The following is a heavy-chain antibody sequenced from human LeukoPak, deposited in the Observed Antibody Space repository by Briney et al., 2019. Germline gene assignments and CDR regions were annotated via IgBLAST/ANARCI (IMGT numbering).Heavy chain of an antibody. CDR2: INPNSGGT. D-gene: IGHD6-19*01. Sequence: ASVKVSCKASGYTFTGYYTHWVRQASGQGLEWMGWINPNSGGTNYAQKFQGRVTMTRDTSISTAYMELSRLRSDDTAVYYCAICLYSSGWYDYWGQGTLVTVSS. CDR3: AICLYSSGWYDY. V-gene: IGHV1-2*02. CDR1: GYTFTGYY. J-gene: IGHJ4*02.